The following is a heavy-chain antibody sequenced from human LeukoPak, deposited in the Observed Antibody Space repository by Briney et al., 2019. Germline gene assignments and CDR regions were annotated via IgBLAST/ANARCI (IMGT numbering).Heavy chain of an antibody. Sequence: PGGSLRLSCAASGFTFSNAWMSWVRLAPGKGLEWVGRIKSKTDGGTTDYAAPVKGRFTISRDDSRNTLYLQMNSLKTEDTAVYYCTTDLDIVVVVAADEEDYWGQGTLVTVSS. CDR1: GFTFSNAW. CDR3: TTDLDIVVVVAADEEDY. CDR2: IKSKTDGGTT. V-gene: IGHV3-15*01. J-gene: IGHJ4*02. D-gene: IGHD2-15*01.